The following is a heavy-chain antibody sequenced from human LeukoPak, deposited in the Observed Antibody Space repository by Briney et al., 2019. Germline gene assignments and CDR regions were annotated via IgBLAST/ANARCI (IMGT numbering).Heavy chain of an antibody. V-gene: IGHV3-30-3*01. CDR3: ASGYSSGWYGY. D-gene: IGHD6-19*01. J-gene: IGHJ4*02. CDR1: GFTFSSYA. CDR2: ISYDGSNK. Sequence: PGRSLRLSCAASGFTFSSYAMHWVRQAPGKGLEWVAVISYDGSNKYYADSVKGRFTISRDNSKNTLYLQMNSLRAEDTAVYYCASGYSSGWYGYWGQGTLVTVSS.